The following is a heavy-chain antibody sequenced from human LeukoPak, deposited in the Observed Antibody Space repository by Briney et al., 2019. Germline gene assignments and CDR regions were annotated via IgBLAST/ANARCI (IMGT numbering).Heavy chain of an antibody. J-gene: IGHJ4*02. V-gene: IGHV4-59*01. D-gene: IGHD6-19*01. Sequence: SETLSLTCTVSGGPISSYYWSWIRRPPGEGLEWIGHIYYTGSTNYNPTLKSRATISVDTSKNQLSLKLSAVTAADTAVYYCARGSGFYGYWGQGTLVTVSS. CDR2: IYYTGST. CDR1: GGPISSYY. CDR3: ARGSGFYGY.